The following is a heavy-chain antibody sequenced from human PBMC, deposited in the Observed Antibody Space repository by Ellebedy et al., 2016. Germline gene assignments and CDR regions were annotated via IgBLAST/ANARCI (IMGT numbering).Heavy chain of an antibody. CDR2: TYYSGNT. J-gene: IGHJ5*02. D-gene: IGHD2-8*01. CDR3: ALYDISSGSFNP. Sequence: LRLXXTVSGDSTTSGGQFWTWIRQHPGKGLEWIGSTYYSGNTNYNPSLKSRITISVDTSKSQFSLNLNSVTAADTAIYYCALYDISSGSFNPWGQGTLVTVSS. V-gene: IGHV4-31*03. CDR1: GDSTTSGGQF.